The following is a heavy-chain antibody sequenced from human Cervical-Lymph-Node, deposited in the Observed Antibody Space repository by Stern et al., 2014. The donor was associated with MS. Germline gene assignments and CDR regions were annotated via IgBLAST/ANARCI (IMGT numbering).Heavy chain of an antibody. Sequence: EVHLVESGGGLVKPGGSLRLSCAASGFTFSNYAMNWVRQAPGKGLEWVSSISRSSTYISYADSVKGRFTISRDNPPNHLFLQMNSLRAENTAVYYCARIVTDGIYWGQGTLVTVAS. V-gene: IGHV3-21*01. CDR2: ISRSSTYI. CDR1: GFTFSNYA. J-gene: IGHJ4*02. CDR3: ARIVTDGIY. D-gene: IGHD6-13*01.